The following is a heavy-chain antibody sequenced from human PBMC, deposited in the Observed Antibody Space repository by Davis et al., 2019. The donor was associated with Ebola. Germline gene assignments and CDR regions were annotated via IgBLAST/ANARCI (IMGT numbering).Heavy chain of an antibody. CDR1: GFTFDDYG. V-gene: IGHV3-23*01. CDR3: AKAWGVITTSYYAMDV. CDR2: ISSGDGTT. D-gene: IGHD4/OR15-4a*01. Sequence: GESLKISCAASGFTFDDYGMSWVRQAPGKGLEWVSGISSGDGTTYYADSFKGRFTISRDNSKNTLFLQMNSLRAGDTAVYYCAKAWGVITTSYYAMDVWGQGTTVTVSS. J-gene: IGHJ6*02.